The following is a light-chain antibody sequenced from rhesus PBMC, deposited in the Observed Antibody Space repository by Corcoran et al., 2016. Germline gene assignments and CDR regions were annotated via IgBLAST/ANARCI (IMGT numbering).Light chain of an antibody. Sequence: DIQMTQSPSSVSASVGDRVTITCRASQGISSYFAWYQQKAGKAPKLLVYYAATLQSGVPSTFSGSGSGTEFTLTISSLQPEDIATYYCQQYKSLPFTFGPGTKLEIK. V-gene: IGKV1-25*01. CDR2: YAA. CDR3: QQYKSLPFT. CDR1: QGISSY. J-gene: IGKJ3*01.